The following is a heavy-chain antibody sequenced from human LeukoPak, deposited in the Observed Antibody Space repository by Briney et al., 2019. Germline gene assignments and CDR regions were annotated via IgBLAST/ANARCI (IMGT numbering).Heavy chain of an antibody. V-gene: IGHV4-59*01. CDR1: GGSISSYY. CDR2: IYYSGST. Sequence: SETLSLTCTVSGGSISSYYWSWIRQPPGKGLEWIGYIYYSGSTNYNPSLKSRVTISVDTSKNQFSLKLSSVTAADTAVYYCARCPSLKRPYYFDYWGQGTLVTVSS. J-gene: IGHJ4*02. CDR3: ARCPSLKRPYYFDY.